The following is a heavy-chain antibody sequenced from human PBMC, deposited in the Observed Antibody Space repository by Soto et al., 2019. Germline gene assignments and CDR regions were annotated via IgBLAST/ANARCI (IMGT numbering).Heavy chain of an antibody. CDR1: GDTFSNNA. D-gene: IGHD5-18*01. CDR2: IIPLFGTP. CDR3: ASPAEPLDTAMLKGLAH. V-gene: IGHV1-69*01. J-gene: IGHJ4*02. Sequence: QVQLVQSGAELKKPGSSVNVSCKASGDTFSNNAIIWVRQAPGQGLEWMGGIIPLFGTPRYAQNFQGRLTITADESSSTAYMQLNILRSEDTAVYYCASPAEPLDTAMLKGLAHWGQGSLVTVSS.